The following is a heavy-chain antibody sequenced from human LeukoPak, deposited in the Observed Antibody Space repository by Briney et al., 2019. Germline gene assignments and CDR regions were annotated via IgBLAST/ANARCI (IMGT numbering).Heavy chain of an antibody. CDR1: ADSISSTNNY. CDR3: ARDSFSGWFDP. J-gene: IGHJ5*02. V-gene: IGHV4-39*07. D-gene: IGHD3-16*01. Sequence: SETLSLTCIVSADSISSTNNYWGWIRQPPGKGLEWIGEINHSGSTNYNPSLKSRVTISVDTSKNQFSLKLSSVTAADTAVYYCARDSFSGWFDPWGQGTLVTVSS. CDR2: INHSGST.